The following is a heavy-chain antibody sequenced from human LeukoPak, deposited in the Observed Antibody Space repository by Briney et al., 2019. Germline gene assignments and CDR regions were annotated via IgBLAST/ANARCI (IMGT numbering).Heavy chain of an antibody. CDR3: ARGDSSGWYFDL. J-gene: IGHJ2*01. V-gene: IGHV3-21*04. D-gene: IGHD6-19*01. CDR2: ISSSSSYI. Sequence: GGSLRLSCAASGFTFSSYSMNWVRQAPGKGLEWVSSISSSSSYIYYADSVKGRFTISRDNAKNSLYLQMNSVRAEDTALYYCARGDSSGWYFDLWGRGTLVTVSS. CDR1: GFTFSSYS.